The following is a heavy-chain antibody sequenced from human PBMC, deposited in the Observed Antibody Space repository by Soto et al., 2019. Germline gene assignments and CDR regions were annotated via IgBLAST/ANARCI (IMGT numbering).Heavy chain of an antibody. V-gene: IGHV3-30*18. D-gene: IGHD2-15*01. CDR2: ISIDGSNK. J-gene: IGHJ4*02. Sequence: QEQLVESGGGVVQPGRSLRLSCVTSGFTFNNYGMHWVRQAPGKGLEWVTLISIDGSNKYYGQSVKGLFTISRDNSKTSLYLQMNRLRGEDTAVYYCAKDLPGWLPSSTSSRYWGEGTLVTVSS. CDR3: AKDLPGWLPSSTSSRY. CDR1: GFTFNNYG.